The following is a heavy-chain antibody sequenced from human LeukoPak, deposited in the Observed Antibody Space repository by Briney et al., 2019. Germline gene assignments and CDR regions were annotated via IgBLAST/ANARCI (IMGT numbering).Heavy chain of an antibody. J-gene: IGHJ4*02. CDR1: GYTFTAFY. CDR3: ARAHYGDYGGYYFDY. V-gene: IGHV1-2*04. Sequence: ASVKVSCKASGYTFTAFYMHWVRQAPGQGLEWMGGINPNSGGTNYAQKFQGWVTMTRDTSISTAYMELSRLRSDDTAVYYCARAHYGDYGGYYFDYWGQGTLVTFSS. CDR2: INPNSGGT. D-gene: IGHD4-17*01.